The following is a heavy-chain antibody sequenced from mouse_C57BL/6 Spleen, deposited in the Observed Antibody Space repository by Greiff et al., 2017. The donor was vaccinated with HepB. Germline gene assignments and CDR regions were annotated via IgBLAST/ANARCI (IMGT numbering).Heavy chain of an antibody. CDR2: IDPENGDT. D-gene: IGHD1-2*01. V-gene: IGHV14-4*01. CDR3: TTLTTADWYFDV. CDR1: GFNIKDDY. Sequence: EVKLQESGAELVRPGASVKLSCTASGFNIKDDYMHWVKQRPEQGLEWIGWIDPENGDTEYASKFQGKATITADTSSNTAYLQLSSLTSEDTAVYYCTTLTTADWYFDVWGTGTTVTVSS. J-gene: IGHJ1*03.